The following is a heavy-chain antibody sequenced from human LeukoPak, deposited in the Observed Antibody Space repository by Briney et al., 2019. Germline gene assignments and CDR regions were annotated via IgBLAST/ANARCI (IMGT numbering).Heavy chain of an antibody. CDR3: ARGSEWSSGVSDY. CDR2: ISGSSTYI. J-gene: IGHJ4*02. CDR1: GFTFSSCG. V-gene: IGHV3-21*01. Sequence: PGRSLRLSCAASGFTFSSCGMNWVRQAPGKGLEWVSSISGSSTYIYYADSVKGRFTISRDNAKNSLYLQMNSLRAEDTAVYYCARGSEWSSGVSDYWGQGTLVTVSS. D-gene: IGHD3-3*01.